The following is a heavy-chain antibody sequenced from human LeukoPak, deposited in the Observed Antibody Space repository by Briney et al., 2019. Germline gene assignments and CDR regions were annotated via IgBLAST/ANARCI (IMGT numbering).Heavy chain of an antibody. CDR2: IIPIFGTA. V-gene: IGHV1-69*05. CDR1: GYTFTSYY. CDR3: AREWFGVRFDP. D-gene: IGHD3-10*01. J-gene: IGHJ5*02. Sequence: SVKVSCKASGYTFTSYYMHWVRQAPGQGLEWMGRIIPIFGTANYAQKFQGRVTITTDESTSTAYMELSSLRSEDTAVYYCAREWFGVRFDPWGQGTLVTVSS.